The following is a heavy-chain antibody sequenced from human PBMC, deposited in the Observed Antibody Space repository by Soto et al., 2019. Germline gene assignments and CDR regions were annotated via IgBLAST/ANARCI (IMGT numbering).Heavy chain of an antibody. CDR2: ISSSSSTI. CDR3: ARGPTRYYYYYGMDV. J-gene: IGHJ6*02. Sequence: EVQLVESGGGLVQPGGSLRLSCAASGFTFSSYSMNWVRQAPGKGLELVSYISSSSSTIYYADSVKGRFTISRDNAKNSLYLQMNSLRDEDTAVYYCARGPTRYYYYYGMDVWGQGTTVTVSS. V-gene: IGHV3-48*02. CDR1: GFTFSSYS.